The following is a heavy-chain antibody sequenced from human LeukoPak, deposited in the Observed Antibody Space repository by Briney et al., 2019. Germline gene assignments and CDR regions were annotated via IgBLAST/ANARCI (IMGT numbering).Heavy chain of an antibody. CDR1: GSRFTSYW. CDR3: ARQYTSSSPFDY. D-gene: IGHD6-13*01. CDR2: INPGDSDT. J-gene: IGHJ4*02. V-gene: IGHV5-51*01. Sequence: GESLKISCKGSGSRFTSYWIGWVRQMPGKGLEWMGIINPGDSDTRYSPSFQGQVTISADKSISTAYLQWSSLKASDTAMYHCARQYTSSSPFDYWGQGTLVTVSS.